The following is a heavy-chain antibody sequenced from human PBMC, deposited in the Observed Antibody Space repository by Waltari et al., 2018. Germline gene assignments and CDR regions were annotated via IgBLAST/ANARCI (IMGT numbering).Heavy chain of an antibody. J-gene: IGHJ4*02. V-gene: IGHV3-48*03. CDR1: GFTFSSYE. D-gene: IGHD6-13*01. CDR2: VSSSGSKV. CDR3: ARDSGTSAGFDYFDY. Sequence: EVQLVESGGGLVQPGGSLRLSCVASGFTFSSYEMNWVRQAPGKGLEWVSYVSSSGSKVHHADSVKARFTIFRDNAKNSLFLQMNSLRAEDTAVYYCARDSGTSAGFDYFDYWGQGTLVTVSS.